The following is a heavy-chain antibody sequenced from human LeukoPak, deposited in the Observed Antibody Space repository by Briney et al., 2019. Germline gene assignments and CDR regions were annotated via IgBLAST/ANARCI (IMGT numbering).Heavy chain of an antibody. CDR2: ISGSGGST. CDR1: GFTFSSYA. V-gene: IGHV3-23*01. J-gene: IGHJ4*02. D-gene: IGHD3-22*01. CDR3: AKDRSPDTMIVAVPLGY. Sequence: GGSLRLSCAASGFTFSSYAMSWVRQAPGKGLEWVSAISGSGGSTYYADSVKGRFTISRDNSKNTLYLQMNSLRAEDTAVYYCAKDRSPDTMIVAVPLGYWGQGTLVTVSS.